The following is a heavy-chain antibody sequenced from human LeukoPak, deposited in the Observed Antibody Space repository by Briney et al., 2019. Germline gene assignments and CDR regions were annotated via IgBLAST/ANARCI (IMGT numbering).Heavy chain of an antibody. D-gene: IGHD5-18*01. Sequence: ASVKVSCKASGYTFTSYGISWVRQAPGQGLEWMGWTSAYNGNTNYAQKLQGRVTMTTDTSTSTAYMELRSLRSDDTAVYYCARVGIQLWLGPTFDYWGQGTLVTVSS. J-gene: IGHJ4*02. CDR2: TSAYNGNT. CDR1: GYTFTSYG. V-gene: IGHV1-18*04. CDR3: ARVGIQLWLGPTFDY.